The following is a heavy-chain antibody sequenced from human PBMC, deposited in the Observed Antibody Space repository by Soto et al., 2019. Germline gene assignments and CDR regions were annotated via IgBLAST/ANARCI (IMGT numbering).Heavy chain of an antibody. V-gene: IGHV4-34*01. CDR2: INHSGST. CDR3: ARGLDIVVVVAATPFDNWFDP. D-gene: IGHD2-15*01. J-gene: IGHJ5*02. CDR1: GGSFSGYY. Sequence: SETLSLTCAFYGGSFSGYYWSLIRQPPGKGLEWIGEINHSGSTNYNPSLKSRVTISVDTSKNQFSLKLSSVTAADTAVYYCARGLDIVVVVAATPFDNWFDPWGQGTLVT.